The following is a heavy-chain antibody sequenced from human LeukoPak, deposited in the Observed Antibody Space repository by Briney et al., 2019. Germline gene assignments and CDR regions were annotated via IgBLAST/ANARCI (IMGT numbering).Heavy chain of an antibody. CDR2: IYYGGST. Sequence: PSETLSLTGTVSGGSISSSNYYWGWIRQPPGKGLEWIGSIYYGGSTYYNPSLKSRVTISVDTSKNQFSLKLSSVTAADTAVYYCARTRYYYNSRSYGAPYYFDYWGQGTLVTVSS. V-gene: IGHV4-39*01. J-gene: IGHJ4*02. CDR3: ARTRYYYNSRSYGAPYYFDY. D-gene: IGHD3-10*01. CDR1: GGSISSSNYY.